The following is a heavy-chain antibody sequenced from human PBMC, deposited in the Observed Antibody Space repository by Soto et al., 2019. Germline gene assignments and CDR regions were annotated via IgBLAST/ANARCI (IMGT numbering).Heavy chain of an antibody. Sequence: GGSLRLSCAASGFTFSSYAMTWVRQAPGKGLEWVSGVSGSGGSPFYADSVKGRFTISRDNSRNTLYLQMNSLRAEDTAVYYCAKDVKYYYGSGSSFDYWGQGTLVTVSS. CDR1: GFTFSSYA. J-gene: IGHJ4*02. CDR2: VSGSGGSP. CDR3: AKDVKYYYGSGSSFDY. D-gene: IGHD3-10*01. V-gene: IGHV3-23*01.